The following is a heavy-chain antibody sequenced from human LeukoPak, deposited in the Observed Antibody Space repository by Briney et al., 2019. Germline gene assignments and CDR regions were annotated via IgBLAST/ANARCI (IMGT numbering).Heavy chain of an antibody. J-gene: IGHJ4*02. V-gene: IGHV3-48*02. CDR2: ISSSSSTI. D-gene: IGHD2-2*02. CDR1: GFTFSSYS. CDR3: ARGPAAIPWHLRFDY. Sequence: PGGSLRLSCAASGFTFSSYSMNWVRLAPGKGLEWVSYISSSSSTIYYADSVKGRFTISRDNAKNSLYLQMNSLRDEDTAVYYCARGPAAIPWHLRFDYWGQGTLVTVPS.